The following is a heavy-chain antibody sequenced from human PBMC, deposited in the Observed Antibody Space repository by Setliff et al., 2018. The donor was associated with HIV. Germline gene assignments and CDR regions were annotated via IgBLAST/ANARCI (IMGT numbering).Heavy chain of an antibody. CDR1: GFTFSVYN. J-gene: IGHJ4*02. CDR2: INHRGST. V-gene: IGHV4-34*01. D-gene: IGHD6-13*01. CDR3: ARESPSSSWFYFDF. Sequence: LRLSCAASGFTFSVYNMDWVRQSPGKGLEWIGEINHRGSTNYNPSLKSRVTVSVDTSKNQFSLKLGSVTAADTAVYYCARESPSSSWFYFDFWGQGTLVTVSS.